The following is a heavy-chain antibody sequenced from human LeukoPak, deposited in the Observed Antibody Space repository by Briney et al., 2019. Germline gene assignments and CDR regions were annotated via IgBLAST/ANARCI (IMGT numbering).Heavy chain of an antibody. Sequence: GGSLRLSCAASEFVFSTYYMHWVRQAPGKGLEWVSSIRGESDYVYYRDSVKGRFTISRDNAKNSLYLQMNRLRVEDTAVYFCVREHYDFFLDYWGQGTLVTVSS. J-gene: IGHJ4*02. V-gene: IGHV3-21*06. CDR2: IRGESDYV. CDR3: VREHYDFFLDY. CDR1: EFVFSTYY. D-gene: IGHD3-3*01.